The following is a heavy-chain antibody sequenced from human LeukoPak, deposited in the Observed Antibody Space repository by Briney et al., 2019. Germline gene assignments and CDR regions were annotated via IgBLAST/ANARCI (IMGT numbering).Heavy chain of an antibody. Sequence: PGGSLRLSCAASGFTFSSYAKHWVRQAPGKGLEYVSAISSNGGSTYYANSVKGRFTISRDNSKNTLYLQMNSLRAEDTAVYYCARAPRYYYMDVWGKGTTVTISS. V-gene: IGHV3-64*01. CDR3: ARAPRYYYMDV. CDR1: GFTFSSYA. J-gene: IGHJ6*03. CDR2: ISSNGGST.